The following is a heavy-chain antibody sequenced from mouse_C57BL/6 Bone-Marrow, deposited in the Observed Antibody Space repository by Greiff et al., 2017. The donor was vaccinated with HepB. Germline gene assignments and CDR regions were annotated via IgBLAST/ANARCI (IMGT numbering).Heavy chain of an antibody. CDR1: GYTFTSYW. CDR2: IHPNSGST. V-gene: IGHV1-64*01. J-gene: IGHJ1*03. CDR3: ARMRMSGTVPYGYFDV. Sequence: VQLQQSGAELVKPGASVKLSCKASGYTFTSYWMHWVKQRPGQGLEWIGMIHPNSGSTNYNEKFKSKATLTVDKSSSTAYMQLSSLTSEDSAVYCCARMRMSGTVPYGYFDVGGTGTTVTVSS. D-gene: IGHD3-3*01.